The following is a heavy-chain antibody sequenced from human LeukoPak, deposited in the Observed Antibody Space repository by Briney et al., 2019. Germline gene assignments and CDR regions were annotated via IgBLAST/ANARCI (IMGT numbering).Heavy chain of an antibody. J-gene: IGHJ4*02. CDR3: ARLQGQWLLHDN. D-gene: IGHD6-19*01. CDR1: GGSISSYY. V-gene: IGHV4-59*01. CDR2: IYYSGNT. Sequence: SETLSLTCTVSGGSISSYYWSWIRQPPGKGLEWIGYIYYSGNTNYNPSLKSRVTISVDTSRNQFSLKVTSVTAADTAVYYCARLQGQWLLHDNWGQGTLVTVSS.